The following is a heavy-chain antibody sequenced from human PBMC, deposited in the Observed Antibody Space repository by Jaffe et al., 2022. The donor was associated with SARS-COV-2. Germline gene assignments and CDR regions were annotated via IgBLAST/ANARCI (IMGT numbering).Heavy chain of an antibody. CDR3: ARPVFGSGTYNGFDI. V-gene: IGHV3-33*01. D-gene: IGHD3-10*01. J-gene: IGHJ3*02. CDR1: GFTFSSYG. CDR2: ISYDGSNK. Sequence: QVQLVESGGGVVQPGRSLRLSCGASGFTFSSYGIHWVRQAPGKGLEWVALISYDGSNKDYVDSVKGRFTISRDNSKNTLYLQMNNLRAEDTAVYYCARPVFGSGTYNGFDIWGPGTMVIVSS.